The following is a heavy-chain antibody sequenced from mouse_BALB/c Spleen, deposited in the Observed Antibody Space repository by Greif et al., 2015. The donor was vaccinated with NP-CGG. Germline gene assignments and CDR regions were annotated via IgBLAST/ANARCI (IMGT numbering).Heavy chain of an antibody. CDR2: INPGSGGT. CDR1: GYAFTNYL. J-gene: IGHJ2*01. V-gene: IGHV1-54*01. Sequence: QLQQSGAELVRPGTSVKVSCKASGYAFTNYLIEWVKQRPGQGLEWIGVINPGSGGTNYNEKFKGKATLTADKSSSTAYMQLSSLTSDDSAVYFCARAGDLDYWGQGTTLTVSS. CDR3: ARAGDLDY.